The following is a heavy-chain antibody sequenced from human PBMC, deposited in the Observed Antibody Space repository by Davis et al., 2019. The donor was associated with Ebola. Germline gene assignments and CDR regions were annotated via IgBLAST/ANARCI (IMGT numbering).Heavy chain of an antibody. D-gene: IGHD2-15*01. V-gene: IGHV3-23*01. CDR1: GFTFSSYA. CDR2: ISGSGGST. CDR3: SGGGSGRDY. Sequence: GESLKISCAASGFTFSSYAMSWVRQAPGKGLEWVSAISGSGGSTYYADSVKGRFTISRDNSKNTLYLQMNSLRAEDTAVYYCSGGGSGRDYWGQGTLVTVSS. J-gene: IGHJ4*02.